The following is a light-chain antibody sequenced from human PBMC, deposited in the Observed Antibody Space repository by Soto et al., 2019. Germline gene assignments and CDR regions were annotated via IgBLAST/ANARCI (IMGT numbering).Light chain of an antibody. CDR3: SSYTGSSTFV. V-gene: IGLV2-14*01. J-gene: IGLJ1*01. CDR1: SSDVGGYDY. CDR2: DVN. Sequence: SVLTQPASVSGSPGQSITISCTGASSDVGGYDYVSWYQQLPGKAPKLLIYDVNNRPSGVSHRFSGSKSGNTASLTISGLQAEDEADYYCSSYTGSSTFVFGTGTKATVL.